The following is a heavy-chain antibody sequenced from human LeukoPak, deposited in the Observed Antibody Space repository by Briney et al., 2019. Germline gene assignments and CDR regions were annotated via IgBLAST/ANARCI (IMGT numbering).Heavy chain of an antibody. CDR1: GGSISTTSYF. Sequence: SETLSLTCTVSGGSISTTSYFWAWIRQPPGEGLEWIGSIYYSGTTYYNSSLKSRVTISIERSKNHFSLNLNSLTAADTAVYYCARVYSSTHNWFDTWGQGTQVTVSS. V-gene: IGHV4-39*07. D-gene: IGHD2-2*01. CDR3: ARVYSSTHNWFDT. CDR2: IYYSGTT. J-gene: IGHJ5*02.